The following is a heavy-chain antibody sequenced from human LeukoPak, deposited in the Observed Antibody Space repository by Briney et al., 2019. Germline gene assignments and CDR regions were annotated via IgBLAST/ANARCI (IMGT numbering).Heavy chain of an antibody. Sequence: SVKVSCKASGCTFSSYAISWVRQAPGQGLEWMGGIIPIFGTANYAQKFQGRVTITTDESTSTAYMELSSLRSEDTAVYYCAREAGYSCGWDYWGQGTLVTVSS. V-gene: IGHV1-69*05. CDR3: AREAGYSCGWDY. D-gene: IGHD6-19*01. CDR2: IIPIFGTA. CDR1: GCTFSSYA. J-gene: IGHJ4*02.